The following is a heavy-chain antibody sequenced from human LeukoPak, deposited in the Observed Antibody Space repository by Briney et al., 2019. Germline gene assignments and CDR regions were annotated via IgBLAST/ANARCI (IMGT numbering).Heavy chain of an antibody. Sequence: GGSLRLSCTASGFTVSSNYMSWVRQAPGKGLEWVSVIYSGGSTYYADSVKGRFTISRDNSKNTLYLQMNSLRAEDTAVYYCASGGYSYAFDYWGQGTLVTVSS. D-gene: IGHD5-18*01. V-gene: IGHV3-66*01. CDR2: IYSGGST. CDR1: GFTVSSNY. CDR3: ASGGYSYAFDY. J-gene: IGHJ4*02.